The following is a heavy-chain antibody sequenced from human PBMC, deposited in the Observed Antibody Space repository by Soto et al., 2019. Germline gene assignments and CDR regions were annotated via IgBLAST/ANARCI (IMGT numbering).Heavy chain of an antibody. Sequence: QVQLVQSGAEVKKPGASVKVSCKASGYTFTSYDINWVRQATGQGLEWKGWMNPNSGNTGYAQKFQGRVTMPRSTSISTAYMELSSLRSEDTAVYYCAREHSSSWRFGCWGQGTLGAVSS. CDR3: AREHSSSWRFGC. V-gene: IGHV1-8*01. CDR1: GYTFTSYD. D-gene: IGHD6-13*01. CDR2: MNPNSGNT. J-gene: IGHJ4*02.